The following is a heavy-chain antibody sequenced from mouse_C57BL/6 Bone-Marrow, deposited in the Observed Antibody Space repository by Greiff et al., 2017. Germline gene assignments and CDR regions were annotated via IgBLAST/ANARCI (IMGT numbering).Heavy chain of an antibody. CDR1: GYTFTDYN. CDR3: ARVRVSTMVTRGGYFDV. V-gene: IGHV1-18*01. CDR2: INPNNGGT. J-gene: IGHJ1*03. Sequence: EVKLQQSGPELVKPGASVKISCKASGYTFTDYNMDWVKQSHGKSLEWIGDINPNNGGTIYNQKFKGKATLTVDKSSSTAYMELRSLTSEDTAVYYCARVRVSTMVTRGGYFDVWGTGTTVTVSS. D-gene: IGHD2-2*01.